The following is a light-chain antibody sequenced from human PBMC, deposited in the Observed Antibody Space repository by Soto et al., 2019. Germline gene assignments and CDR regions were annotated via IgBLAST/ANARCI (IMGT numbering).Light chain of an antibody. Sequence: EIVLTQSPGPLPLSPGERATLSCRSSQSVSSNYLVCYQQKPGQAPRPLIYGASSRATGIPDRFSGSGSGTDFTLAISRLEPEDFAVYYCQQYANSPFTFGQGTKLEIK. V-gene: IGKV3-20*01. CDR2: GAS. CDR1: QSVSSNY. J-gene: IGKJ2*01. CDR3: QQYANSPFT.